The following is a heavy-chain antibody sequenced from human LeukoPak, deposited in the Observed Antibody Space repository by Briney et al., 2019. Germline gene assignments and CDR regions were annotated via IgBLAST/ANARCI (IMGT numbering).Heavy chain of an antibody. J-gene: IGHJ5*02. CDR1: GGSISSSSYY. V-gene: IGHV4-39*07. CDR2: IYYSGST. CDR3: ARESPPGNWFDP. Sequence: SETLSLTCTVSGGSISSSSYYWGWIRQPPGKGLEWIGSIYYSGSTYYNPSLKSRVTISVDTSKNQFSLKLSSVTAADTAVYYCARESPPGNWFDPWGQGTLVTVSS. D-gene: IGHD3-10*01.